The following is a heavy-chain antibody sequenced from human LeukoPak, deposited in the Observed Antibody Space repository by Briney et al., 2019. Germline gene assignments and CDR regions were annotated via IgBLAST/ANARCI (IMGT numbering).Heavy chain of an antibody. CDR3: ARVIGTTYYYGSGSLDP. J-gene: IGHJ5*02. CDR1: GGSFRGYY. D-gene: IGHD3-10*01. V-gene: IGHV4-34*01. Sequence: MASETLSLTCAVYGGSFRGYYWSWIRQPPAKGLEWVGGMNHSGSTNYNPSLKSRVTISVDTSKNQFSLKLSSVTAADTAVYYCARVIGTTYYYGSGSLDPWGQGTLVTVSS. CDR2: MNHSGST.